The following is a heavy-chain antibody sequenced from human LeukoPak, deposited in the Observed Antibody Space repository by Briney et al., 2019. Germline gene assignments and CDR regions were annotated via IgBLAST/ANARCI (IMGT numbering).Heavy chain of an antibody. CDR1: GGSISSGGYA. Sequence: PSETLSLTCAVSGGSISSGGYAWSWIRQPPGKGLEWIGYIYHSGSTNYNPSLKSRVTISVDTSKNQFSLKLSSVTAADTAVYYCARSSRRIQLGTFDYWGQGTLVTVSS. D-gene: IGHD5-18*01. J-gene: IGHJ4*02. CDR3: ARSSRRIQLGTFDY. CDR2: IYHSGST. V-gene: IGHV4-30-2*02.